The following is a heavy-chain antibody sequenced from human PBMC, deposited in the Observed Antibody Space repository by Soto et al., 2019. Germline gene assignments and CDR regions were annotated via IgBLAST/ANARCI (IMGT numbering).Heavy chain of an antibody. J-gene: IGHJ6*02. Sequence: SETLSLTCAVSGGSISSGGYSWSWIRQPPGKGLEWIGYIYHSGSTYYNPSLKSRVTISVDRSKNQFSLKLSSVTAADTAVYYCARLRWGDYYYYGMDVWGQGTTVTVSS. V-gene: IGHV4-30-2*01. CDR1: GGSISSGGYS. CDR2: IYHSGST. CDR3: ARLRWGDYYYYGMDV. D-gene: IGHD3-16*01.